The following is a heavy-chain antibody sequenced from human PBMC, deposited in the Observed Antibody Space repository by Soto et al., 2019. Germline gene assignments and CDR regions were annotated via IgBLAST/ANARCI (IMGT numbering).Heavy chain of an antibody. CDR3: ARPYGTDV. Sequence: PGESLKISCKGSGYNFNNDWIGWVRQMPGKGLQWMGIIYPGDSDTRYSPSFQGQVTISADKSISTAYLQWISLKASDTAVYYCARPYGTDVWGQGTTVTVSS. V-gene: IGHV5-51*01. CDR2: IYPGDSDT. CDR1: GYNFNNDW. J-gene: IGHJ6*02.